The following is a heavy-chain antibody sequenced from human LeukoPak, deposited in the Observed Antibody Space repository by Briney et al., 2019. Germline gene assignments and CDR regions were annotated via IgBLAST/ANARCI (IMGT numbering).Heavy chain of an antibody. V-gene: IGHV3-30*02. D-gene: IGHD3-3*01. CDR1: GFTFSSYG. Sequence: GGSLRLSCAASGFTFSSYGMHWVRQAPGKGLEWVAFIRYDGSNKYYADSVKGRFTISRDNSKNTLYLQMSSLRAEDTAVYYCAKPWSGYYYYYMDVWGKGTTVTVSS. J-gene: IGHJ6*03. CDR2: IRYDGSNK. CDR3: AKPWSGYYYYYMDV.